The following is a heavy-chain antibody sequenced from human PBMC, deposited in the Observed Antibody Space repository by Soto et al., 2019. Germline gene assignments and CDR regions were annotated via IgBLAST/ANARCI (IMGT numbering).Heavy chain of an antibody. CDR2: IYHSGST. CDR3: ARARSDTAMVRVRQEFDY. D-gene: IGHD5-18*01. J-gene: IGHJ4*02. CDR1: GVSISSGGYS. V-gene: IGHV4-30-2*01. Sequence: QLQLQESGSGLVKPSQTLSLTCAVSGVSISSGGYSRSWIRQPPGKGLEWIGYIYHSGSTYYNPSLKSRVTISVDRSKSQFSLKLSSVTAADTAVYYCARARSDTAMVRVRQEFDYWGQGTLVTVSS.